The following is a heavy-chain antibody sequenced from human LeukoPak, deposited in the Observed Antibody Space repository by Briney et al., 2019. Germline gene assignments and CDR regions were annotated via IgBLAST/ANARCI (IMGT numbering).Heavy chain of an antibody. Sequence: GGSLRLSCAASGFTFSSYGMHWVRQAPGKGLEWVAVIWYDGSNKYYADSVKGRFTISRDNSKNTLYLQMNSLRAEDTAVYYCVVTAIHDAFDIWGQGTMVTASS. CDR1: GFTFSSYG. CDR2: IWYDGSNK. V-gene: IGHV3-33*08. D-gene: IGHD2-21*02. J-gene: IGHJ3*02. CDR3: VVTAIHDAFDI.